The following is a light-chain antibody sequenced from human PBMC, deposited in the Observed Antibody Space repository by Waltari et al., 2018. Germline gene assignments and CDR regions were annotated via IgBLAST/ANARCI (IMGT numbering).Light chain of an antibody. CDR2: GNS. Sequence: QSALTQPPSVSGAPGQRVPIPCTGSSPNLGAGYDVPRYQQLPGTAPKLLIYGNSNRPSGVPDRFSGSKSGTSASLAITGLQAEDEADYYCQSYDSSLSGSVFGTGTKVTVL. CDR3: QSYDSSLSGSV. J-gene: IGLJ1*01. CDR1: SPNLGAGYD. V-gene: IGLV1-40*01.